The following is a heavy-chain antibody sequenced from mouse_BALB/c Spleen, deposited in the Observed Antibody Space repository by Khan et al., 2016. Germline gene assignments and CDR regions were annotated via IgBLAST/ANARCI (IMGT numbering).Heavy chain of an antibody. CDR1: GYSIASDYA. CDR3: ERSGFNYASFAY. D-gene: IGHD2-1*01. Sequence: EVQLQESGPGLVKPSQSLSLTCTVTGYSIASDYAWNWIRQFPGTKLEWMGYITYSGTTTYNPSLKSRFSITRDTSRNQFFLQLSSVTTEDTATYYCERSGFNYASFAYWGQGTLVTVSA. CDR2: ITYSGTT. J-gene: IGHJ3*01. V-gene: IGHV3-2*02.